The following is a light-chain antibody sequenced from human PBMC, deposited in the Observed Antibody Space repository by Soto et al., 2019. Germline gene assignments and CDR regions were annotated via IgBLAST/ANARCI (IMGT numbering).Light chain of an antibody. CDR1: QSLSSDF. J-gene: IGKJ1*01. CDR2: GAS. CDR3: HLYGTSPPPS. V-gene: IGKV3-20*01. Sequence: EIVLTQSPGTLSLSPGERAILSCRASQSLSSDFLAGYQQKPGQPPRLIIYGASSRATGVPERFSGSGTGTDVSLTISSLEPDDFAVYYCHLYGTSPPPSFGQGTKVDVK.